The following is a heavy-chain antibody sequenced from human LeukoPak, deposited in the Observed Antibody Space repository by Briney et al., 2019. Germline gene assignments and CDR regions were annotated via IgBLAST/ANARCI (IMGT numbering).Heavy chain of an antibody. V-gene: IGHV4-59*08. CDR3: ARHTFGSGSYLNWFDP. CDR2: IYYSGST. D-gene: IGHD3-10*01. J-gene: IGHJ5*02. CDR1: GGSISSYY. Sequence: PSETLSLTCTVSGGSISSYYWSWIRQPPGKGLEWIGYIYYSGSTNYNPSLKSRVTISVDTSKNQFSLKLGSVTAADTAVYYCARHTFGSGSYLNWFDPWGQGNLVTVSS.